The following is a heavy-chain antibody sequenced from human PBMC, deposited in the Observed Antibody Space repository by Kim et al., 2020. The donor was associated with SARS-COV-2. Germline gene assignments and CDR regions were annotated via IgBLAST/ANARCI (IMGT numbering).Heavy chain of an antibody. Sequence: ASVKVSCKVSGYTLTELSMHWVRQAPGKGLEWMGGFDPEDGETIYAQKFQGRVTMTEDTSTDTAYMELSSLRSEDTAVYYCATDLSVPGTTERAELYYYYGMDVWGQGTTVTVSS. CDR3: ATDLSVPGTTERAELYYYYGMDV. D-gene: IGHD1-7*01. V-gene: IGHV1-24*01. J-gene: IGHJ6*02. CDR2: FDPEDGET. CDR1: GYTLTELS.